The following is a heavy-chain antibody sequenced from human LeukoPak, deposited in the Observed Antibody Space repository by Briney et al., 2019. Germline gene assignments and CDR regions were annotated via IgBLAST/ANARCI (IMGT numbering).Heavy chain of an antibody. V-gene: IGHV3-23*01. CDR2: ISGSGGST. CDR1: GFTFSSYA. D-gene: IGHD4-17*01. CDR3: ARAATVTTSPLDY. J-gene: IGHJ4*02. Sequence: GGSLRLSCAASGFTFSSYAMSWARQAPGKGLEWVSAISGSGGSTYYADSVKGRFTISRDNSKNTLYLQMNSLRAEDTAVYYCARAATVTTSPLDYWGQGTLVTVSS.